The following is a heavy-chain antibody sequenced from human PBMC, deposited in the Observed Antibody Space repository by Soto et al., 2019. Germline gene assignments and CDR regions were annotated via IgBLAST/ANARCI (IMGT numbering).Heavy chain of an antibody. Sequence: ASVKVSCKASGYTFTSNGVSWVRQAPGQGLEWMGWISAYNGDTKYSQKFQGRVTMTTDTSTSTAYMELRSLRSDDTAVYYCARVPSYYTLDYWGQGTLVTVSS. D-gene: IGHD3-3*01. CDR1: GYTFTSNG. V-gene: IGHV1-18*04. CDR2: ISAYNGDT. CDR3: ARVPSYYTLDY. J-gene: IGHJ4*02.